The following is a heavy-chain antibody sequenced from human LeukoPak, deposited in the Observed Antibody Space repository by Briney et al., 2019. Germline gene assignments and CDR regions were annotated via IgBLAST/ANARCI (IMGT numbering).Heavy chain of an antibody. D-gene: IGHD1-1*01. CDR1: GGSISSYY. Sequence: PSETLSLTCTVSGGSISSYYWSWIRQPPGKGLEWIGYIYYSGTTNYNPSLKSRVTISVDTSKNQFSLKLSSVTAADTAVYYCARGGYKPAAQNGHWGQGTRVTVSS. CDR2: IYYSGTT. CDR3: ARGGYKPAAQNGH. J-gene: IGHJ4*02. V-gene: IGHV4-59*01.